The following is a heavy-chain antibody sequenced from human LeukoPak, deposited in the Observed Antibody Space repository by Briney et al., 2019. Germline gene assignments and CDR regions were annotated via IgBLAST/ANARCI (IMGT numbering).Heavy chain of an antibody. D-gene: IGHD4-17*01. Sequence: SETLSLTCTVSGGSISSGDYYWSWIRQPPGKGLEWIGYIYYSGSTNYNPSLKSRVTISVDTSKNQFSLKLSSVTAADTAVYYCARHDYGDSELDYWGQGTLVTVSS. CDR1: GGSISSGDYY. V-gene: IGHV4-61*08. J-gene: IGHJ4*02. CDR3: ARHDYGDSELDY. CDR2: IYYSGST.